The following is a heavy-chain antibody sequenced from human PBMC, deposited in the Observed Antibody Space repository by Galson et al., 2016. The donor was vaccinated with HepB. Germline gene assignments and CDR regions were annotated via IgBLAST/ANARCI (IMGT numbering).Heavy chain of an antibody. CDR2: FYSSGTK. D-gene: IGHD3-10*01. CDR1: GFTVSSSY. CDR3: ARDLGSGRSDV. J-gene: IGHJ6*02. V-gene: IGHV3-53*01. Sequence: SLRLSCAASGFTVSSSYMTWVRQAPGKGLQWISVFYSSGTKYVANSVQGRFTISRDTSMNTLYLQMHSLKDEDTAVYFCARDLGSGRSDVWGQGTTVTVSS.